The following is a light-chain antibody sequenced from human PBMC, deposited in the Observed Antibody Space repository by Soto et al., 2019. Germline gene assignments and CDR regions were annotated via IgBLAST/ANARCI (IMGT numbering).Light chain of an antibody. CDR2: DVS. V-gene: IGLV2-14*01. J-gene: IGLJ1*01. Sequence: QAVVTQPASVSGSPGQSITISCTGTSSDVGGYNYVSWYQQHPGKAPKLMIYDVSNRPSGVSNRFSGSKSGNTASLTISGLQAEGEADYYCSSYTSSSPYVSGPGTKLNVL. CDR1: SSDVGGYNY. CDR3: SSYTSSSPYV.